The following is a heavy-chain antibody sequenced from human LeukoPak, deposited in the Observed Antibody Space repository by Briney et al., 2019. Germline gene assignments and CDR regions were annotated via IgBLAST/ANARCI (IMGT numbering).Heavy chain of an antibody. J-gene: IGHJ3*02. CDR3: ARDHGRSYNYGSDALDI. CDR2: IYYSGST. D-gene: IGHD5-18*01. V-gene: IGHV4-31*03. CDR1: GGSIKGGGFF. Sequence: PSQTLSLTCSVSGGSIKGGGFFWNWVRQHPGKGLEWIGHIYYSGSTSYNPSVKSRVTISVDTSKNQFSLKLTSVTAADTAMYYCARDHGRSYNYGSDALDIWGQGTLVTVSS.